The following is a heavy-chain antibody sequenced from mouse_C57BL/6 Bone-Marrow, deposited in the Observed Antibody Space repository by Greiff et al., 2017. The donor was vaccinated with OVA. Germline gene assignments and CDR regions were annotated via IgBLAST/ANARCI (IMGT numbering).Heavy chain of an antibody. Sequence: VQLQQPGAELVKPGASVKLSCKASGYTFTSYWMHWVKQRPGQGLEWIGMIHPNSGSTNYNEKFKSKATLTVDKSSSTAYMQLSSLTSEDSAVYYCARWLGYDYDAWFAYWGQGTLVTVSA. CDR1: GYTFTSYW. CDR3: ARWLGYDYDAWFAY. CDR2: IHPNSGST. J-gene: IGHJ3*01. D-gene: IGHD2-4*01. V-gene: IGHV1-64*01.